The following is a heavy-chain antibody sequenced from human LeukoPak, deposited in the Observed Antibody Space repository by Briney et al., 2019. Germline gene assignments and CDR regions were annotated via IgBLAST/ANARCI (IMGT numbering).Heavy chain of an antibody. CDR1: GDSVSSNSAA. CDR3: ARDRYSSAFWYFDY. Sequence: SQTLSLTCASSGDSVSSNSAAWNWIRQSPSRGLEWLGRTYYRSKWYNDYAVSVKSRITINPDTSKNQFSLQLNSVTPEDTAVXXXARDRYSSAFWYFDYWGQGTLVTVSS. J-gene: IGHJ4*02. D-gene: IGHD6-19*01. CDR2: TYYRSKWYN. V-gene: IGHV6-1*01.